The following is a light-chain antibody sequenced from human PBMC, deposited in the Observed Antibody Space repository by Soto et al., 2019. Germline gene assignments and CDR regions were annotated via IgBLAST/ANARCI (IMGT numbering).Light chain of an antibody. CDR2: DAF. V-gene: IGKV3-11*01. Sequence: EIVLTQSPATLSLSRGERATLSCRASETIRNLLAWYQQRPGQAPRLLIYDAFSRAPGIPARFSGGGSGTDFTLTISSLEPEDSAVYYCRQRNVWPPVTFGQGTRLEIK. CDR3: RQRNVWPPVT. CDR1: ETIRNL. J-gene: IGKJ5*01.